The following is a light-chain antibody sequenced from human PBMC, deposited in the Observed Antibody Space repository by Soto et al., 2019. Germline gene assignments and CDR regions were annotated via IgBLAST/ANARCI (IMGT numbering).Light chain of an antibody. V-gene: IGKV1-33*01. CDR2: DAS. CDR1: QDISNY. J-gene: IGKJ1*01. CDR3: QQYDKLPVT. Sequence: DIQMTQSPSSLSASVGDRVTITCQASQDISNYLNWYQQKPGKAPKLLIYDASNLETGVPSRFSGSGSGTDFTFTISSLQPEDIATYYCQQYDKLPVTFGQGTKWISN.